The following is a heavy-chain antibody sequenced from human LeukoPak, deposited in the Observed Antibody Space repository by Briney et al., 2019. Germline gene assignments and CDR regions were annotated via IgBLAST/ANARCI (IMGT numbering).Heavy chain of an antibody. J-gene: IGHJ5*02. CDR3: ARAVNYGDYSRASRWFDP. V-gene: IGHV4-61*08. D-gene: IGHD4-17*01. Sequence: SETLSLTCTVSGGSISSGGYYWSWIRQPPGKGLEWIGYIYYSGSTNYNPSLKSRVTISVDTSKSQFSLKLSSVTAADTAVYYCARAVNYGDYSRASRWFDPWGQGTLVTVSS. CDR1: GGSISSGGYY. CDR2: IYYSGST.